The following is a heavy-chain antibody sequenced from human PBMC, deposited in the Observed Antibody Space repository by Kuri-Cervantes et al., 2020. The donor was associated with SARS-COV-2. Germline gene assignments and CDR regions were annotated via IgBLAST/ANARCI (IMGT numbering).Heavy chain of an antibody. CDR3: ARSTPFRRLGVISQGGAFDI. V-gene: IGHV1-2*04. Sequence: ASVKVSCKASGYTFTDYYMHWVRQAPGQGLEWMGWINPNSGGTNYAQKFQGWVTMTRDTSISTVYMELSRLRSDDTAVYYWARSTPFRRLGVISQGGAFDIWGQGTMVTVSS. CDR1: GYTFTDYY. D-gene: IGHD3-22*01. CDR2: INPNSGGT. J-gene: IGHJ3*02.